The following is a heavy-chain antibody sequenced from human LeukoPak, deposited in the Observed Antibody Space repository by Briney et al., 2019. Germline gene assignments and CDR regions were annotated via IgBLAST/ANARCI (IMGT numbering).Heavy chain of an antibody. D-gene: IGHD4-11*01. CDR1: GFTFSSYA. CDR3: ARSPSIVTTDFDY. J-gene: IGHJ4*02. Sequence: PGGSLRLSCAASGFTFSSYAMHWVRQAPGRGLEWVAVISYDGSNKYYADSMKGRFTISRDNSKNTLYLQMNSLRAEDTAMYYCARSPSIVTTDFDYWGQGTLVTVSS. V-gene: IGHV3-30-3*01. CDR2: ISYDGSNK.